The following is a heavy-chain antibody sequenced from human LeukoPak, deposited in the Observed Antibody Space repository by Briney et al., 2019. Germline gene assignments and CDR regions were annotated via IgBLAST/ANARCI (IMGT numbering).Heavy chain of an antibody. Sequence: GASVKVSCKASGYTFTGYYMHWVRQAPGQGLEWMGWINPNSGGTNYAQKFQGRVTMTRDTSISTAYMELSRLRSDDTAVYYCAIDYYYGSGSHRNYYYYMDVWGKGTTVTISS. CDR2: INPNSGGT. CDR3: AIDYYYGSGSHRNYYYYMDV. J-gene: IGHJ6*03. CDR1: GYTFTGYY. D-gene: IGHD3-10*01. V-gene: IGHV1-2*02.